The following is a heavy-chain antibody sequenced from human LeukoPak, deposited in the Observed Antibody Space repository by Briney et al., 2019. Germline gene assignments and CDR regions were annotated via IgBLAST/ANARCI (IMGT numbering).Heavy chain of an antibody. Sequence: ISGSGGSTYYADSVKGRFTISRDNSKNTLYLQMNSLRAEDTAVYYCAKDGIAARPDAFDIWGQGTMVTVSS. D-gene: IGHD6-6*01. V-gene: IGHV3-23*01. CDR2: ISGSGGST. CDR3: AKDGIAARPDAFDI. J-gene: IGHJ3*02.